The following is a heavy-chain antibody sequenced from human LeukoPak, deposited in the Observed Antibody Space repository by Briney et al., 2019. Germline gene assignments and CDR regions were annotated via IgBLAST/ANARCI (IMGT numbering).Heavy chain of an antibody. V-gene: IGHV5-51*01. CDR2: ILPRDSNT. Sequence: GESLKISCRASGHDFPDYWIGWVRQMPGKGLEWMGIILPRDSNTVYGPSFQGQVTISVDTSISTAYLQWSSLKASDTAIYYCARHGLFGCNDVGCYRSFFCYGMDVWGQGTAVTVSS. CDR1: GHDFPDYW. D-gene: IGHD2-15*01. J-gene: IGHJ6*02. CDR3: ARHGLFGCNDVGCYRSFFCYGMDV.